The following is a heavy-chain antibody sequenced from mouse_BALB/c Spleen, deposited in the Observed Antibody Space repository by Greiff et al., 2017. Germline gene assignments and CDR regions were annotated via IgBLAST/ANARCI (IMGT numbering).Heavy chain of an antibody. CDR1: GYAFTNYL. Sequence: VKVVESGAELVRPGTSVKVSCKASGYAFTNYLIEWVKQRPGQGLEWIGVINPGSGGTNYNEKFKGKATLTADKSSSTAYMQLSSLTSDDSAVYFCARDKDYDVAMDYWGQGTSVTVSS. CDR3: ARDKDYDVAMDY. D-gene: IGHD2-4*01. CDR2: INPGSGGT. V-gene: IGHV1-54*03. J-gene: IGHJ4*01.